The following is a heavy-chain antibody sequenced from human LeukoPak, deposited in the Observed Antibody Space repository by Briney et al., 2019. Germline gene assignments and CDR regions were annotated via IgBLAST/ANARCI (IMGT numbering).Heavy chain of an antibody. CDR2: IKASDNYI. CDR1: GFTFSAHT. J-gene: IGHJ4*02. V-gene: IGHV3-21*04. Sequence: GGSLRLSCAASGFTFSAHTMNWVRHAPGKGLEWVSSIKASDNYIYYAASVAGRFTISTDAAQNSLYLQMDSLRAEDTAVYYCAKDRMVYGLWGQGTLVTVSS. CDR3: AKDRMVYGL. D-gene: IGHD2-8*01.